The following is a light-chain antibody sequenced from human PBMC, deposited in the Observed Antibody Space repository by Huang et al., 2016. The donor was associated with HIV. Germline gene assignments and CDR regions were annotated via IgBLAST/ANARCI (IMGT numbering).Light chain of an antibody. CDR1: RSVSTN. J-gene: IGKJ4*01. V-gene: IGKV3-15*01. CDR3: HQYNNWLLS. Sequence: IVMTQSPATLSVSPGERVTLSCRANRSVSTNLAWYQQIPGQAPRLLIYVSSTRAPCIPSRFSGSGSGTDFSLTISSLQSEDFALYYCHQYNNWLLSFGGGTRVDI. CDR2: VSS.